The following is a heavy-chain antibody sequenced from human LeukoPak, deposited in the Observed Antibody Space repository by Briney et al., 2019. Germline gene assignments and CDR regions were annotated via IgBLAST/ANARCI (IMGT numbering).Heavy chain of an antibody. Sequence: PGGSLRLSCAASGFTFMSYSMNWVRQAPGKGLEWVSSISSSSVYIYYADSVKGRFTISRDNAKNSLYLQMNSLRAEDTAVYYCARFPYVLKWLFGDSYFDYWGQGTLVTVSS. D-gene: IGHD3-3*01. CDR2: ISSSSVYI. CDR1: GFTFMSYS. CDR3: ARFPYVLKWLFGDSYFDY. J-gene: IGHJ4*02. V-gene: IGHV3-21*01.